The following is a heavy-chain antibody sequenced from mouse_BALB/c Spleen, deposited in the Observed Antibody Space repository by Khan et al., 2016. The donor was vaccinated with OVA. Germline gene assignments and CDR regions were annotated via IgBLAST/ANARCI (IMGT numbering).Heavy chain of an antibody. Sequence: QVQLKQSGPGLVAPSQSLSITCTVSGFSLTSHGVHWVRQPPGKGLEWLGVIWAGGDTNYNSALMSRLTISKDNSKSQVVLKMNRLQTDDTAMYYCARGMDYWGQGTSVTVSS. CDR2: IWAGGDT. CDR3: ARGMDY. J-gene: IGHJ4*01. CDR1: GFSLTSHG. V-gene: IGHV2-9*02.